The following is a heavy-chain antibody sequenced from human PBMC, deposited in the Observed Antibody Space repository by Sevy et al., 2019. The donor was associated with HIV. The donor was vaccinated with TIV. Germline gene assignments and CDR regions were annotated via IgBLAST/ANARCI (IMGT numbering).Heavy chain of an antibody. Sequence: AGSLRLSCGGSGFNISSASMNWVRQAPGKGLEWVGRIQGKTDGETTDYAAPVKGRFIISRDDSGKTVYVQLNSVKTEDTAMYFCTTRPYGSIIDYWGQGTLVTVSS. D-gene: IGHD3-10*01. CDR3: TTRPYGSIIDY. CDR2: IQGKTDGETT. CDR1: GFNISSAS. J-gene: IGHJ4*02. V-gene: IGHV3-15*07.